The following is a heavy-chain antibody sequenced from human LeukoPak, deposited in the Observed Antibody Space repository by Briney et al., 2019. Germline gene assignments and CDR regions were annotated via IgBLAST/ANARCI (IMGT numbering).Heavy chain of an antibody. CDR2: IFYSGGT. D-gene: IGHD4-17*01. CDR1: GGSISSYY. V-gene: IGHV4-59*01. CDR3: ARQHRDYGDLYYFDY. Sequence: SETLSLTCIVSGGSISSYYWGWFRQPPGKGLEWIGHIFYSGGTDYNPSLKSRVTISVDTSKNQFSLKLNSVTAADTAVYYCARQHRDYGDLYYFDYWGQGTLVTVSS. J-gene: IGHJ4*02.